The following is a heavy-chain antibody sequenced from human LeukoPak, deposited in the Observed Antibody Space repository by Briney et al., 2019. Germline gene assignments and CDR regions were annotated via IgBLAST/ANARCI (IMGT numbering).Heavy chain of an antibody. J-gene: IGHJ4*02. D-gene: IGHD6-13*01. V-gene: IGHV3-23*01. CDR2: ISGSGGST. CDR1: GFTFSSYA. Sequence: PGGSLRLSCPASGFTFSSYAMSWVRQALGKGLGWVSAISGSGGSTNYADSVKGRFTISRDNSKNTLYLQMNSLRAEDTAVYYCAKYKGDYSNSPGAYWGQGTLVTVSS. CDR3: AKYKGDYSNSPGAY.